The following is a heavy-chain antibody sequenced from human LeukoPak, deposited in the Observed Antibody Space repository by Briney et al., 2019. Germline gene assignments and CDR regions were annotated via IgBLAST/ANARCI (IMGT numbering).Heavy chain of an antibody. CDR1: GFTFSSYA. D-gene: IGHD3-10*01. CDR3: AKHAMVRGVIVYYYGMDV. CDR2: ISGSGGST. V-gene: IGHV3-23*01. J-gene: IGHJ6*02. Sequence: GGSLRLSCAASGFTFSSYAMSWVRQAPGKGLEWVSAISGSGGSTYYADSVKGRFTISRDNSKNTLYLQMNSLRAEATAVYYCAKHAMVRGVIVYYYGMDVWGQGTTVTVSS.